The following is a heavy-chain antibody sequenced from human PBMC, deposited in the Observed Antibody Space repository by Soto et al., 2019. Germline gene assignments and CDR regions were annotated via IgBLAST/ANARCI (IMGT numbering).Heavy chain of an antibody. J-gene: IGHJ6*02. CDR1: GGTFSSYA. D-gene: IGHD3-3*01. V-gene: IGHV1-69*13. Sequence: SVKVSCKASGGTFSSYAISWVRQAPGQGLEWMGGIIPIFGTANYAQKFQGRVTITADESTSTAYMELSSLRSEDTAVYYCARAAKWIFGVVNYYYGMDVWGQGTTVTVSS. CDR3: ARAAKWIFGVVNYYYGMDV. CDR2: IIPIFGTA.